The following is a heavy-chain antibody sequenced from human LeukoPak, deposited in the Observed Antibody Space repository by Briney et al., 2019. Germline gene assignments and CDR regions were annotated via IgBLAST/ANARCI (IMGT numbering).Heavy chain of an antibody. CDR3: ARGRDSSGWDTFDY. CDR1: GGSISSYY. V-gene: IGHV4-59*01. D-gene: IGHD6-19*01. Sequence: SETLSLTCTVSGGSISSYYWSWIRQPPGKGLEWIGYIYYSGSTNYNPSLKSRVTISVDTSKNQFSLKLSSVTAADTAVYYCARGRDSSGWDTFDYWGQGTLVTVSS. CDR2: IYYSGST. J-gene: IGHJ4*02.